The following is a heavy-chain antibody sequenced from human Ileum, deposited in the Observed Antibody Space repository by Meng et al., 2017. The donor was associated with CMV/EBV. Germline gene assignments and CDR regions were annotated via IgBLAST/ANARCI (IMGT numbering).Heavy chain of an antibody. J-gene: IGHJ4*02. V-gene: IGHV4-39*07. CDR2: IYYSGST. CDR3: ARVGAMVRGPHFDY. Sequence: QLPLQESGPGLVKPSGTLSLTCTVSGGSISSSSYYWGWIRQPQGKGLEWIGSIYYSGSTYYNPSLKSRVTISVDTSKNQFSLKLSSVTAADTAVYYCARVGAMVRGPHFDYWGQGTLVTVSS. D-gene: IGHD3-10*01. CDR1: GGSISSSSYY.